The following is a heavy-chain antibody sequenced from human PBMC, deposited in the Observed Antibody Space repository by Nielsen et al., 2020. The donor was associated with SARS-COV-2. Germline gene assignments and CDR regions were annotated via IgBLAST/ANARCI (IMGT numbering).Heavy chain of an antibody. Sequence: SLKISCSASGVAFSDYYMSWIRQAPGEGLEWISYIRMRSSYTNYADSVKGRFTISRDNAKNSLYLQMNSLRAEDTAVYYCARVSSMWLTYMDVWGQGTTVTVSS. CDR2: IRMRSSYT. V-gene: IGHV3-11*06. J-gene: IGHJ6*02. CDR1: GVAFSDYY. D-gene: IGHD2-21*01. CDR3: ARVSSMWLTYMDV.